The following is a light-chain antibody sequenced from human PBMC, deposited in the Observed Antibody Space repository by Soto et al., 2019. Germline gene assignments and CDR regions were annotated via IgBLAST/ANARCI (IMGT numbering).Light chain of an antibody. J-gene: IGLJ3*02. V-gene: IGLV1-44*01. CDR3: LVYGRGGTLM. CDR2: SNH. CDR1: SSNIGSNT. Sequence: QSVLTQPPSASGTPGQRVTISCSGSSSNIGSNTVNWYQQLPGTAPKLLIFSNHQRPSGVPDRFSGSKSGSSASLAISGLQSEDEADYYCLVYGRGGTLMFGGGTKLTVL.